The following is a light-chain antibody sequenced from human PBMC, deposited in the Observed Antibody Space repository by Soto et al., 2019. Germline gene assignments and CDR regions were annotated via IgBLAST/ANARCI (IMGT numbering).Light chain of an antibody. CDR2: DAS. Sequence: EIVLTQSPATLSLSPGERATLSCRASQSVNTYLVWYQQKPGQAPRLLIYDASNRATGIPARFSGSGSGTDFTLTISSLGPEDFAVYYCQQRSNLPRTFGQGTKVEIK. CDR1: QSVNTY. V-gene: IGKV3-11*01. J-gene: IGKJ1*01. CDR3: QQRSNLPRT.